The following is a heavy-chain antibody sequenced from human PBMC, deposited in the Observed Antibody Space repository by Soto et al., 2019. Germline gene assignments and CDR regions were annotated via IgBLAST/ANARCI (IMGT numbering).Heavy chain of an antibody. CDR2: IYHSGST. D-gene: IGHD3-22*01. V-gene: IGHV4-30-2*01. CDR1: GGSISSGGYS. CDR3: ARARVITLWFDP. J-gene: IGHJ5*02. Sequence: PSETLSLTCAVSGGSISSGGYSWSWIRQPPGKGLEWIGYIYHSGSTYYNPSLKSRVTISVDRSKNQFSLKLSSVTAADTAVYYCARARVITLWFDPWGQGTLVTVSS.